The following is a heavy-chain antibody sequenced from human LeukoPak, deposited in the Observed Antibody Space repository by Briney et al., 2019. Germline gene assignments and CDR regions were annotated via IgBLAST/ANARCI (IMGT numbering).Heavy chain of an antibody. V-gene: IGHV3-53*01. CDR1: XXXXSXXY. J-gene: IGHJ4*02. Sequence: GXLXLSCAXXXXXXSXXYMXXXRXXXXKGLEWVSVIYSGGSTYYADSVKGRFTISRDTSKNTLSLQMNSLRAEDTAVYYCASLSLGHYWGQGTLVTVSS. CDR3: ASLSLGHY. CDR2: IYSGGST. D-gene: IGHD6-6*01.